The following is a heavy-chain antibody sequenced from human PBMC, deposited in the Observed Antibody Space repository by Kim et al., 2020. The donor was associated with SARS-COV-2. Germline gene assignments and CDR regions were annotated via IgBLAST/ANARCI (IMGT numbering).Heavy chain of an antibody. CDR2: INHSGST. CDR1: GGSFSGYY. Sequence: SETLSLSCAVYGGSFSGYYWSWIRQPPGKGLEWIGEINHSGSTNYNPSLKSRVTISVDTSKNQFSLKLSSVTAADTAVYYCARGQNFRYFDWLPGFDYWGQGTLVTVSS. V-gene: IGHV4-34*01. J-gene: IGHJ4*02. CDR3: ARGQNFRYFDWLPGFDY. D-gene: IGHD3-9*01.